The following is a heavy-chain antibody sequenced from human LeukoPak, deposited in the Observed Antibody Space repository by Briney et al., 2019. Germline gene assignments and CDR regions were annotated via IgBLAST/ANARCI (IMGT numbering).Heavy chain of an antibody. CDR3: ARAARSVLRFLEWSDAFDI. J-gene: IGHJ3*02. CDR2: IYTSGST. CDR1: VHPINSYY. D-gene: IGHD3-3*01. Sequence: PSDTLSLTCTLSVHPINSYYWSWIRQPAGKGLEWIGRIYTSGSTNYNPSLKSRVTIPVDKSKNQFSLTLSSVTAADTAVYYCARAARSVLRFLEWSDAFDIWGQGTMVTVSS. V-gene: IGHV4-4*07.